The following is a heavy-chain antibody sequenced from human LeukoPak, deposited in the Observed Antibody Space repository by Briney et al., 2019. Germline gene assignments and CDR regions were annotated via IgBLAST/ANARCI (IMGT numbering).Heavy chain of an antibody. J-gene: IGHJ4*02. CDR1: GVSISSGTYH. Sequence: PAETLSLTCSVSGVSISSGTYHWAWIRQSPGEGLEWIGNIYYSGSTYYKPSLKSRVTISVDTSKNQFSLKLNSVTAADTAVYYCARHGDGSLDYWGQGTLVTVSS. CDR3: ARHGDGSLDY. D-gene: IGHD6-13*01. V-gene: IGHV4-39*01. CDR2: IYYSGST.